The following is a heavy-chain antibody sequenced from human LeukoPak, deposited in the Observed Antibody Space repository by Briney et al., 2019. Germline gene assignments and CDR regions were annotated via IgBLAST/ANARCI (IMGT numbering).Heavy chain of an antibody. J-gene: IGHJ4*02. CDR1: GGAISRSTYY. D-gene: IGHD3-22*01. V-gene: IGHV4-39*01. CDR2: IYYSGST. Sequence: PSETLSLTCSVSGGAISRSTYYWGWIRQPPGKXLXXXGSIYYSGSTYDNPSLKSRVTISVHTSKNQFCLRLSSVTAADTAVYYCASRSDDSSLYYFDYWGQGTLVTVSS. CDR3: ASRSDDSSLYYFDY.